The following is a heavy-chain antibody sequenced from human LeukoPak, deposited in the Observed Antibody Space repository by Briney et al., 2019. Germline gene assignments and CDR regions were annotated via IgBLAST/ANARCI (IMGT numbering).Heavy chain of an antibody. CDR3: ARGEGSTYGMDV. CDR2: IYYSGST. V-gene: IGHV4-39*07. Sequence: SETLSLTCTVSGGSISSSSYYWGWIRQPPGKGLEWIGSIYYSGSTYYNPSLKSRVTISVDKSNNQFSLKLSSVTAADTAVYYCARGEGSTYGMDVWGQGTTVTVSS. CDR1: GGSISSSSYY. J-gene: IGHJ6*02. D-gene: IGHD6-13*01.